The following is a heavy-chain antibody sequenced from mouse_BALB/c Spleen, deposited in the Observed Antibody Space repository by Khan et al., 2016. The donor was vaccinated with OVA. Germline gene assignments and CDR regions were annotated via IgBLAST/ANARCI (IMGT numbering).Heavy chain of an antibody. CDR1: GDSITSGY. J-gene: IGHJ3*01. V-gene: IGHV3-8*02. CDR2: IIYTGYT. D-gene: IGHD2-12*01. CDR3: ARATYRYAFAY. Sequence: EVQLQESGPSLVKPSQTLSLTCSVTGDSITSGYWNWFRKFPENKLEYMGYIIYTGYTYYNPSLQSRISITLNTSKNQYYLQLNSVTDEDTATYYCARATYRYAFAYWGQGTLVTVSA.